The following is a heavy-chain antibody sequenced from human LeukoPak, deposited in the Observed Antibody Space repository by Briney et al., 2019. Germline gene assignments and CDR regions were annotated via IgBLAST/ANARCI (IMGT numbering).Heavy chain of an antibody. D-gene: IGHD4-17*01. J-gene: IGHJ5*02. CDR1: GYSFTSYW. CDR2: IYPGDSDT. V-gene: IGHV5-51*01. Sequence: GEPLKISCKGSGYSFTSYWIGWVRQMPGKGLEWMGIIYPGDSDTRYSPSFQGQVTISADKSISTAYLQWSSLKASDTAMYYCARLGDYGDYEDWFDPWGQGTLVTVSS. CDR3: ARLGDYGDYEDWFDP.